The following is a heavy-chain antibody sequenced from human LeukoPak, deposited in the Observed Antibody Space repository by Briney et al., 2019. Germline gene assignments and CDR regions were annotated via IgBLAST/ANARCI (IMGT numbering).Heavy chain of an antibody. CDR2: IYSGGST. D-gene: IGHD3-22*01. J-gene: IGHJ3*02. Sequence: GGSLRLSCAASGFTVSGNYMSWVRQAPGKGLEGVSAIYSGGSTYYADSVKGRFTISRDNSKNTPYLQMNSLRAEDTAVYYCARSYYDSSGYYPGAFDIWGQGTMVTVSS. CDR3: ARSYYDSSGYYPGAFDI. V-gene: IGHV3-66*02. CDR1: GFTVSGNY.